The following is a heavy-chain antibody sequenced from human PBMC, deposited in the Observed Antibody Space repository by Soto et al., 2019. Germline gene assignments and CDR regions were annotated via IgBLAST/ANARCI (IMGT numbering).Heavy chain of an antibody. V-gene: IGHV1-3*01. CDR3: ARGEFLRYADY. CDR2: INAGNGNT. CDR1: GYTFTRYA. D-gene: IGHD2-2*01. Sequence: ASVKVSCKASGYTFTRYAMHWVRQAPGQRLEWMGWINAGNGNTKYSQKFQGRVIITRDTSASTAYMELSSLRSEDTAVYYCARGEFLRYADYWGQGTLVTVSS. J-gene: IGHJ4*02.